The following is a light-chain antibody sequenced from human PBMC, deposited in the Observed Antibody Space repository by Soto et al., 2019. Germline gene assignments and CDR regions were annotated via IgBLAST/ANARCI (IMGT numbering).Light chain of an antibody. CDR1: SGHSSYA. V-gene: IGLV4-69*01. Sequence: QSVLTQLPSASASLGASVKLTCTLSSGHSSYAIAWHQQQPQTGPRYLMKLNSDGSHSKGDGIPDRFSGSSSGAERYLTISSLQSEDEADYYCQTWGTGIHGVFGGGTKFTVL. CDR2: LNSDGSH. CDR3: QTWGTGIHGV. J-gene: IGLJ2*01.